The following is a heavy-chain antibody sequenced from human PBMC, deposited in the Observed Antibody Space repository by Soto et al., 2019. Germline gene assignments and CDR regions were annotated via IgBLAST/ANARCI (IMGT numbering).Heavy chain of an antibody. CDR1: GYSFTSYW. CDR3: ARHRTYYYDSSGYYHPLYYYYGMDV. Sequence: HGESLKISCKGSGYSFTSYWIGWVRQMPGKGLEWMGIIYPGDSDTRYSPSFQGQVTISADKSISTAYLQWSSLKASDTAMYYCARHRTYYYDSSGYYHPLYYYYGMDVWGQGTTVTVSS. CDR2: IYPGDSDT. J-gene: IGHJ6*02. V-gene: IGHV5-51*01. D-gene: IGHD3-22*01.